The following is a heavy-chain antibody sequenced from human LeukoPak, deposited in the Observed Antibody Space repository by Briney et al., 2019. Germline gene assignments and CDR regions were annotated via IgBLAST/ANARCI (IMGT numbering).Heavy chain of an antibody. Sequence: PSETLSLTCTVSGGSASGYYWSWIRQPPGRGLEWIGFIYYTGSTNYNPSLKSRVTISSGTSRNQVSLQLSSVSAADTAVYFCAGGHSSTYGQHSDYWGRGTLVTVSS. CDR3: AGGHSSTYGQHSDY. CDR1: GGSASGYY. D-gene: IGHD4-17*01. V-gene: IGHV4-59*02. CDR2: IYYTGST. J-gene: IGHJ4*02.